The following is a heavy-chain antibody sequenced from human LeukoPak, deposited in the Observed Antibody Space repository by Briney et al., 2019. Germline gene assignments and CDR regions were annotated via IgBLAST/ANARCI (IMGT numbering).Heavy chain of an antibody. CDR2: INPNSGGT. Sequence: ASVKVSCKASGYTFTSYTLNWVRQAPGQGLEWMGWINPNSGGTNYAQKFQGRVTMTRDTSISTAYMELSRLRSDDTAVYYCARGFVRTTVYMDVWGKGTTVTISS. CDR1: GYTFTSYT. V-gene: IGHV1-2*02. D-gene: IGHD3-10*02. CDR3: ARGFVRTTVYMDV. J-gene: IGHJ6*03.